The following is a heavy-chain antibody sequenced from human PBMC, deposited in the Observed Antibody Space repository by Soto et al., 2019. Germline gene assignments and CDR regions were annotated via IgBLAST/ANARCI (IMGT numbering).Heavy chain of an antibody. V-gene: IGHV3-23*01. CDR2: ISGSGANT. CDR1: GFSFSSYA. Sequence: EVQLLVSGGGLVQPRGSLRLSCAASGFSFSSYAMSWVRQAPGKGLEWVSSISGSGANTYYVDSVKGRFTVSRDNSKNTLYQQMSSLRGEDTAVYKCAKAAAYHGSASYFPFDDWGLGTRVTVSS. J-gene: IGHJ4*02. D-gene: IGHD3-10*01. CDR3: AKAAAYHGSASYFPFDD.